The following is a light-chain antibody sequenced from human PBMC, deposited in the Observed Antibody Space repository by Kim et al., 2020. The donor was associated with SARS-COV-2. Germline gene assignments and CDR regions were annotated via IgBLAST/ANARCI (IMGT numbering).Light chain of an antibody. Sequence: IISLSGSSSNSEKDDVCCYQQVPGTAPKLLIYRNDQRPSGVPDRFSGSKSGTSASLAISGLRSEDEADYYCSAWDDTLRGPGLFGGGTQLTVL. J-gene: IGLJ3*02. V-gene: IGLV1-47*01. CDR1: SSNSEKDD. CDR2: RND. CDR3: SAWDDTLRGPGL.